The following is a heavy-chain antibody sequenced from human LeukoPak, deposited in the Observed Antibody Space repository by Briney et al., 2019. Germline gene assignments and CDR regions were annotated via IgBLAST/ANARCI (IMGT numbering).Heavy chain of an antibody. D-gene: IGHD2-21*01. CDR3: ARAFCVGECFVLHIFFDS. CDR2: ISTISNYI. V-gene: IGHV3-21*01. CDR1: GFTFSSYN. J-gene: IGHJ4*02. Sequence: GGSLRLSCAASGFTFSSYNMNWVRQAPGKGLEWVSSISTISNYIYYANSVKGRFTISRDNAKNSLYLQMNSLRAEDAAVYYCARAFCVGECFVLHIFFDSWGQGTLVTVSS.